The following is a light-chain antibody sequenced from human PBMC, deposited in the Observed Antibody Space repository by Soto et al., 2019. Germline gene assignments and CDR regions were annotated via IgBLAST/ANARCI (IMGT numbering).Light chain of an antibody. CDR1: QSVSSSY. CDR3: QQYGSSPTT. Sequence: EIVLTQSPGNLSLSPGERATHSCRASQSVSSSYLARYQQKPSQAPRLLIYGASSRATGIPDRLSGSGSGTDFTRTISRLEPEDFAVYYCQQYGSSPTTFGQGTKVEIK. J-gene: IGKJ1*01. V-gene: IGKV3-20*01. CDR2: GAS.